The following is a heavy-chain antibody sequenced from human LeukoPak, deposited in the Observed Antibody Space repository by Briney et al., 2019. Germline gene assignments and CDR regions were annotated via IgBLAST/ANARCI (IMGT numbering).Heavy chain of an antibody. J-gene: IGHJ4*02. Sequence: PSETLSLTCTVSGGSISSSNWWSWVRQPPGKGLEWIGEIYHSGSTNYNPSLKSRVTISVDKSKNQFSLKLSPVTAADTAVYYCARVPIVVATYYFDYWGQGTLVTVSS. CDR2: IYHSGST. CDR1: GGSISSSNW. D-gene: IGHD3-22*01. V-gene: IGHV4-4*02. CDR3: ARVPIVVATYYFDY.